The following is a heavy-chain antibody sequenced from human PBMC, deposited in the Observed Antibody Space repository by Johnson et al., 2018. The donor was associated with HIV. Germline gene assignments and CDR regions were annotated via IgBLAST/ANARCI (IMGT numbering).Heavy chain of an antibody. CDR1: GFTFSSYA. J-gene: IGHJ3*02. CDR2: ISYDGSNK. V-gene: IGHV3-30*04. Sequence: VQLVESGGGLIQPGGSLRLSCAASGFTFSSYAMHWVRQAPGKGLEWVAIISYDGSNKNYADSVKGRFTVSRDNSKNTLFLQMNGLRAEDTAVYYCAREGRTGPDTFDIWGQGTMLTVSS. CDR3: AREGRTGPDTFDI.